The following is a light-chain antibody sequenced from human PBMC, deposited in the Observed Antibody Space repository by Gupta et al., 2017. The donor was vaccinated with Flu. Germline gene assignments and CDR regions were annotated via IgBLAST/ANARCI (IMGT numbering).Light chain of an antibody. CDR3: QQLNSSPLT. CDR1: QGISSY. V-gene: IGKV1-9*01. J-gene: IGKJ3*01. CDR2: AAS. Sequence: DIQLTQSPSFLSASVGDRVTITCRASQGISSYLAWYQQKPGKAPKLLISAASTLQSGVPSRFSGSGSGTEFTLTISSLQPEDFATYYCQQLNSSPLTFGHGTKVDIK.